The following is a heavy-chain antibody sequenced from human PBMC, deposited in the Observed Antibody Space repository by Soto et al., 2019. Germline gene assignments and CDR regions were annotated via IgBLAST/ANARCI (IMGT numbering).Heavy chain of an antibody. CDR2: INHSGST. J-gene: IGHJ4*02. V-gene: IGHV4-34*01. Sequence: SETLSLTCAVYSVTFIGYYWTWIRQPPETGLEWIGEINHSGSTNYNPSLKSRVTISVDTSKNQFSLKLTSVTAADTAVYYCARDKITGLFDYWGQGTLVTVSS. D-gene: IGHD2-8*02. CDR1: SVTFIGYY. CDR3: ARDKITGLFDY.